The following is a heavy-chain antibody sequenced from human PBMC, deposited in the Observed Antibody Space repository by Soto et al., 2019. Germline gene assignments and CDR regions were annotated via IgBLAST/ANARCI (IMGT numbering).Heavy chain of an antibody. D-gene: IGHD2-21*01. CDR3: ARVVELAY. CDR2: INSGGST. Sequence: GGSLRLSWAASGFTVSSNYRSWVRQAPGKGLEWVSVINSGGSTYYADSAKGRFTISRDSSKNTLYLQMNSLRAEDTAVYYCARVVELAYWGQGTLVTVSS. V-gene: IGHV3-53*01. J-gene: IGHJ4*02. CDR1: GFTVSSNY.